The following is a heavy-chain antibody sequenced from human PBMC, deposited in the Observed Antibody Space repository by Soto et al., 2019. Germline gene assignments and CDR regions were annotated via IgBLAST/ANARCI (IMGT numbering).Heavy chain of an antibody. CDR3: AKDHLTYYYDSSGYWHFDY. V-gene: IGHV3-30*02. Sequence: GGSLRLSCAASGFTFSNYGMHWVRQAPGKGLEWVAVIWYDGNNKYYADSVKGRFTISRDNSKNTLYLQMNSLRAEDTAVYYCAKDHLTYYYDSSGYWHFDYWGQGTLVTVSS. CDR1: GFTFSNYG. CDR2: IWYDGNNK. D-gene: IGHD3-22*01. J-gene: IGHJ4*02.